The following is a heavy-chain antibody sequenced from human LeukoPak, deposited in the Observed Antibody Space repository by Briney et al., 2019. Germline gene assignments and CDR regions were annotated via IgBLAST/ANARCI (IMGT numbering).Heavy chain of an antibody. Sequence: GGSLRLSCAASGFTFSSYTMSWVRQAPGKGLEWVSSISSSSSYIYYADSVKGRFTISRDNAKNSLYLQMNSLRAEDTAVYYCARDDGDTAMVTYFDYWGQGTLVTVSS. J-gene: IGHJ4*02. CDR2: ISSSSSYI. CDR1: GFTFSSYT. D-gene: IGHD5-18*01. CDR3: ARDDGDTAMVTYFDY. V-gene: IGHV3-21*01.